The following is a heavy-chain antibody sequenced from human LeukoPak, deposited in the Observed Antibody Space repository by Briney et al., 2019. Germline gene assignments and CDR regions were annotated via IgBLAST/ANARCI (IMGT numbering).Heavy chain of an antibody. V-gene: IGHV3-23*01. CDR2: ISGSGGST. CDR1: GCTFSSYA. CDR3: AKGSQAGYTWTFYIHF. J-gene: IGHJ4*02. Sequence: QAGGSLRLSCAASGCTFSSYAMSWVRQAPGKGLEWVSAISGSGGSTYYADSVKGRFTISRDNSKNTLYLQMNSLRAEDTTVYYCAKGSQAGYTWTFYIHFWGQGTLVTVSS. D-gene: IGHD2-2*02.